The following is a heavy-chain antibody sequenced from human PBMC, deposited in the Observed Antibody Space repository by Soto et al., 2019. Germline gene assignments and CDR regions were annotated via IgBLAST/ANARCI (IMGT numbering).Heavy chain of an antibody. CDR2: LSSTVIT. V-gene: IGHV4-39*01. J-gene: IGHJ4*02. CDR1: GDCISRNRSH. Sequence: EALSVTSKVSGDCISRNRSHWWAWIRQPPGKGLEWIGSLSSTVITTHNPSLGSRFTISVDAPNNKFSLEVTSVTAADTGFYYCARQMSSGLWAFDSWPQGTPFPLS. CDR3: ARQMSSGLWAFDS. D-gene: IGHD6-19*01.